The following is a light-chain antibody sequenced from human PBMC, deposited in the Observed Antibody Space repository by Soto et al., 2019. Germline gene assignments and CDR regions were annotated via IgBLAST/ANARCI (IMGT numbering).Light chain of an antibody. CDR3: QQYEAVVT. CDR1: QSLTNNY. J-gene: IGKJ1*01. Sequence: EIVLTQSPGTLSLSPGERATLSCRASQSLTNNYFAWYQQKPGRALRRLIDGASTRATGIPARCSGSGSGTDFTLNISRLEPEDVAVYYCQQYEAVVTFGQGTKVEI. V-gene: IGKV3-20*01. CDR2: GAS.